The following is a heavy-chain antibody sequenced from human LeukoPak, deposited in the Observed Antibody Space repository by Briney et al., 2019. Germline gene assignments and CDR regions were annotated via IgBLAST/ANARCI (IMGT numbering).Heavy chain of an antibody. J-gene: IGHJ4*02. D-gene: IGHD3-22*01. Sequence: SETLSLTCTVSGGSISSYYWSWIRQPAGKGLEWIGRIYTSGSTNYNPSLKGRVTMSVDTSKNQFSLKLSSVTAADTAVYYCARGGEIDSSGYYPRPFDYWGQGTLVTVSS. CDR2: IYTSGST. V-gene: IGHV4-4*07. CDR3: ARGGEIDSSGYYPRPFDY. CDR1: GGSISSYY.